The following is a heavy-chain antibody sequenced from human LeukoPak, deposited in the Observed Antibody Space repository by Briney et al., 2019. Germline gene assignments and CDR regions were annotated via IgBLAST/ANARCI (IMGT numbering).Heavy chain of an antibody. J-gene: IGHJ4*02. D-gene: IGHD5-18*01. V-gene: IGHV4-59*12. CDR2: IDYSAST. Sequence: SETLSLTCTVSGGSISTYYWSWIRQPPGKGLEWIAYIDYSASTNYNPSLKSRVTISVDTSKNQFSLKLSSVTAADTAVYYCARDQALQLWFDYWGQGTLVTVSS. CDR3: ARDQALQLWFDY. CDR1: GGSISTYY.